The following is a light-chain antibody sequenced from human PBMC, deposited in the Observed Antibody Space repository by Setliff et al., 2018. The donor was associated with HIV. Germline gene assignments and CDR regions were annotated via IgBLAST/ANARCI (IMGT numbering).Light chain of an antibody. Sequence: QSVLTQPASVSGSPGQSITISCTGTSSDVGGYHYVSWYQHFPGRTPKLIIYDVRNRPPGVSSRFSGSKSGNTASLTISGLRAEDEADYYCSSYRSGNIGVFGGGTTVTVL. V-gene: IGLV2-14*03. J-gene: IGLJ1*01. CDR2: DVR. CDR3: SSYRSGNIGV. CDR1: SSDVGGYHY.